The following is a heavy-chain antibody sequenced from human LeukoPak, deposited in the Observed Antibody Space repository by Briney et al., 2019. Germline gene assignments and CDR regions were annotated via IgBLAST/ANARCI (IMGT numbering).Heavy chain of an antibody. CDR1: GFTFRSYA. Sequence: GVSLRLSCAASGFTFRSYAMHWVRQAPGKGLEWVALISYDGTDKYYGDSVKGRFTISRDSSKNTLNLQMNSLRAEDTAVYYCARDSSEGAAFDYWGQGTLVTVSS. V-gene: IGHV3-30*01. J-gene: IGHJ4*02. CDR2: ISYDGTDK. D-gene: IGHD1-26*01. CDR3: ARDSSEGAAFDY.